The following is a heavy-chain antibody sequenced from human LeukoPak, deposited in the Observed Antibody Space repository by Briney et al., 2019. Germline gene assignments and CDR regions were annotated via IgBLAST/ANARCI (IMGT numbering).Heavy chain of an antibody. CDR3: ARAVTMTILDI. D-gene: IGHD3-22*01. CDR1: GGSISSGGYS. CDR2: IYHSGST. J-gene: IGHJ3*02. Sequence: SQTLSLTCAVSGGSISSGGYSWSWIRQPPGKGLEWIGYIYHSGSTYYNPSLKSRVTISVDRSKNQFSLKLSSVTAADTAVYYCARAVTMTILDIWGQGTMVTVSS. V-gene: IGHV4-30-2*01.